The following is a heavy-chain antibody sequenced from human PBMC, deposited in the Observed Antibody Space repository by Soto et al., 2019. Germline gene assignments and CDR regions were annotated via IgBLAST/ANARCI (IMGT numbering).Heavy chain of an antibody. D-gene: IGHD6-13*01. J-gene: IGHJ4*02. CDR3: GRDIMAAAPDF. CDR2: INAGNGNT. Sequence: GKRLEWMGWINAGNGNTKYSQKFQGRVTITRDTSASTAYMELSSLRSEDTAVYYCGRDIMAAAPDFRGQGTLVPGTS. V-gene: IGHV1-3*01.